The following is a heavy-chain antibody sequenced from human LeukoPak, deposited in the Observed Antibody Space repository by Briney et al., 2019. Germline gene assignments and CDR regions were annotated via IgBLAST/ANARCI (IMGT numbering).Heavy chain of an antibody. CDR2: ISAYTGNT. Sequence: GASVKVSCKASGYTFSSYGISWVRQAPGQGLEWMGWISAYTGNTNYAQKLQGRVTMTTDTSTSTAYMELRSLRSDDTAVYYCARDYDSSGWMRLGDYYYMDVWGKGTTVTISS. CDR3: ARDYDSSGWMRLGDYYYMDV. CDR1: GYTFSSYG. D-gene: IGHD3-22*01. J-gene: IGHJ6*03. V-gene: IGHV1-18*01.